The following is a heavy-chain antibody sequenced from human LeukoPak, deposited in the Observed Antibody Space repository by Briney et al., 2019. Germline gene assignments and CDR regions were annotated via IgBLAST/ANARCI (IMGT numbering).Heavy chain of an antibody. V-gene: IGHV3-23*01. Sequence: GGSLRLSCAASGFTFSSYAMSWVRQAPGKGLEWVSAISGSGGSTYYADSVKGRFTISRDNSKNTLYLQMSSLRAEDTAVYYCAKDISPSMVRGVITSSDYWGQGTLVTVSS. CDR1: GFTFSSYA. CDR2: ISGSGGST. CDR3: AKDISPSMVRGVITSSDY. J-gene: IGHJ4*02. D-gene: IGHD3-10*01.